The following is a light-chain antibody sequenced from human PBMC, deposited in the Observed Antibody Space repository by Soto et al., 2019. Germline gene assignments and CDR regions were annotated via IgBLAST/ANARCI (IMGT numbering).Light chain of an antibody. J-gene: IGKJ5*01. CDR2: DAS. V-gene: IGKV3-11*01. CDR1: QSVSSY. Sequence: EIVLTQSAATLSLSPGERSTLSFSSSQSVSSYLAWYQQKPGQAPRLLIYDASNRATGIPARFSGSGSGTDFTLTISSLEPEDFALYYCQQRSNWPRITFGQGTRLEI. CDR3: QQRSNWPRIT.